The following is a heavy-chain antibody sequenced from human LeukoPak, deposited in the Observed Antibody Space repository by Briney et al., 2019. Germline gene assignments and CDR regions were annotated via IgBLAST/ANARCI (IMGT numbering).Heavy chain of an antibody. CDR3: ARQFPGSAKAIGFWFDP. CDR2: FYYSGST. V-gene: IGHV4-39*01. J-gene: IGHJ5*02. Sequence: SETLSLTCTVSGGSISSSGYYWGWIRQPPGKGLEWIGSFYYSGSTYYNPSLKSRVTISVDTSKNQFSLKLSSVTAADTAVYYCARQFPGSAKAIGFWFDPWGQGTLVTVSS. CDR1: GGSISSSGYY. D-gene: IGHD3-10*01.